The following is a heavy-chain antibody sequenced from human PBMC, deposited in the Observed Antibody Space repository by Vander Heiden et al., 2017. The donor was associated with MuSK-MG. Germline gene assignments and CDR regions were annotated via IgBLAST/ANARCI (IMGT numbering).Heavy chain of an antibody. D-gene: IGHD4-17*01. CDR2: IYSGGST. CDR3: ARALGPKNPDYGDARLAFDI. J-gene: IGHJ3*02. V-gene: IGHV3-53*02. Sequence: EVQLVETGGGLIQPGGSLRLSCAASGFTVSSNYMSWVRQAPGKGLEWVSVIYSGGSTYYADSVKGRFTISRDNSKNTLYLQMNSLRAEDTAVYYCARALGPKNPDYGDARLAFDIWGQGTMVTVSS. CDR1: GFTVSSNY.